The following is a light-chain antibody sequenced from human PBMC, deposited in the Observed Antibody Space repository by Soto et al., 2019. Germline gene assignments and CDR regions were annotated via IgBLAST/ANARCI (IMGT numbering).Light chain of an antibody. V-gene: IGKV3-15*01. J-gene: IGKJ1*01. CDR1: QSVSSY. Sequence: ELVWPQPHANLSLLSVYRAHLSCRPSQSVSSYLAWYQQKPGQPHRLLVYGASTRATGIPDRFSGSVSATDFTLTISSLQSEDFAVYYGQQYSNWPMWTFGQGTKGEIK. CDR3: QQYSNWPMWT. CDR2: GAS.